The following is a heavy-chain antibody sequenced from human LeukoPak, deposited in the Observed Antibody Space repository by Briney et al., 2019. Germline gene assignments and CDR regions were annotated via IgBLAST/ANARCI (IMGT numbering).Heavy chain of an antibody. Sequence: PGGSLRPSCVASGFTFSSYWMSWVRQAPGKGLEWVANIKQDGSEKYYVDSVKGRFTISRDNAKNSLYLQMNSLRAEDTAVYFCARGQTTMTNWGQGTLVTVSS. J-gene: IGHJ4*02. CDR2: IKQDGSEK. V-gene: IGHV3-7*03. CDR1: GFTFSSYW. CDR3: ARGQTTMTN. D-gene: IGHD4-17*01.